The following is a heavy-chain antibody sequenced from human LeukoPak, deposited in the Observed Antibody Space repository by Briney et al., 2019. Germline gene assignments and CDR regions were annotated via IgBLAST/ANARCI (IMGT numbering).Heavy chain of an antibody. D-gene: IGHD5-18*01. CDR3: ARVPYSYGYSEIDY. V-gene: IGHV3-23*01. CDR2: ISGSGGST. Sequence: GGSLRLSCAASGFTFSSYGMSWVRQAPGKGLEWVSAISGSGGSTYYADSVKGRFTISRDNAKNSLYLQMNSLRAEDTAVYYCARVPYSYGYSEIDYWGQGTLVTVSS. CDR1: GFTFSSYG. J-gene: IGHJ4*02.